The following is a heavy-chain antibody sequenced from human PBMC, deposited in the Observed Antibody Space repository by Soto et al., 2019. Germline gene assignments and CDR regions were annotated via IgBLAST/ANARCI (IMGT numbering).Heavy chain of an antibody. CDR1: GFTFSNYW. Sequence: EVQLVESGGGLVQPGGSQRLSCAASGFTFSNYWMTWVRQAPGKGLEWVANIKQDGSEKYYVDSVKGRFTISRDNAKNSLYLQMNSLSAEDTAVYYCAMSPSLTTFDYCGQGTLVTVSS. CDR3: AMSPSLTTFDY. J-gene: IGHJ4*02. V-gene: IGHV3-7*01. D-gene: IGHD3-22*01. CDR2: IKQDGSEK.